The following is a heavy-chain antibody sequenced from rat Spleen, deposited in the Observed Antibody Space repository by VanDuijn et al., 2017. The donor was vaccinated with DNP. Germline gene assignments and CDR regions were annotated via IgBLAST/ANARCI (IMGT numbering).Heavy chain of an antibody. D-gene: IGHD1-5*01. J-gene: IGHJ2*01. V-gene: IGHV2-30*01. Sequence: QVQLKESGPGLVQPSQTLSLTCTVSGFSLTSNSVHWVRQPPGKGLEWMGIIWTGGTTAYNSLLKSRLSITRDTSKSQVFLKMNSLQTEDIATYYCARDGRYNYFDYWGQGVMVTVSS. CDR1: GFSLTSNS. CDR3: ARDGRYNYFDY. CDR2: IWTGGTT.